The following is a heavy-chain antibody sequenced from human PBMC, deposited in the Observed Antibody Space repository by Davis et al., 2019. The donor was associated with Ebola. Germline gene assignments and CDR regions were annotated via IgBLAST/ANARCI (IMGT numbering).Heavy chain of an antibody. CDR1: GYTFKNYA. V-gene: IGHV1-18*01. Sequence: ASVKVSCKASGYTFKNYAISWVRQAPGQGLEWMGWISAYNGNTNYAQILQGRVTMTTDTSTGTAYMELRSLRSDDTAVYYCARGPAFNTVPPHFWGYWGQGTLVTVSS. D-gene: IGHD3-3*02. CDR3: ARGPAFNTVPPHFWGY. CDR2: ISAYNGNT. J-gene: IGHJ4*02.